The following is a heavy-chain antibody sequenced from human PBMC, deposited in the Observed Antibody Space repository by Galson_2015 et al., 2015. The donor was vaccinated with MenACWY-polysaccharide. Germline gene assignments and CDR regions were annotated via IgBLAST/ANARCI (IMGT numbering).Heavy chain of an antibody. V-gene: IGHV1-3*01. CDR1: GYAFTNFA. Sequence: SVKVSCKASGYAFTNFATHWVRQAPGQGLEWMGWINAGNGDTKYSQKFQGRVTLIVDTSATTAYMQLSSLRPEDTALYYCARGYVRGSHRPDYWGQGTPVTVSS. CDR3: ARGYVRGSHRPDY. CDR2: INAGNGDT. D-gene: IGHD3-16*02. J-gene: IGHJ4*02.